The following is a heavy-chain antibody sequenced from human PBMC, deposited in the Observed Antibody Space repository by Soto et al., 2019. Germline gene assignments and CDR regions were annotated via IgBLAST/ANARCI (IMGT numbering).Heavy chain of an antibody. J-gene: IGHJ5*02. V-gene: IGHV2-5*02. Sequence: QITLKESGPTLVKPTQTLTLTCTFSGFSLTTSGVDVGWIRQPPGKALEWLALIYWDDDKRYSPSLKSRLTIXKXXSKNPVVLTMTNMDPVDTATYYCAMVPYMKNWFDPWGQGTLVTVSS. CDR3: AMVPYMKNWFDP. CDR2: IYWDDDK. D-gene: IGHD3-10*01. CDR1: GFSLTTSGVD.